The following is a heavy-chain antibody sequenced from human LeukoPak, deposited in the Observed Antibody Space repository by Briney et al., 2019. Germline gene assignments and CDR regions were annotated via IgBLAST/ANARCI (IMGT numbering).Heavy chain of an antibody. J-gene: IGHJ3*02. CDR2: IYYSGST. D-gene: IGHD3-16*01. Sequence: PSETLSLTCTVSGGSISSYYWSWTRQPPGKGLEWIGYIYYSGSTNYNPSLKSRVTISVDTSKNQFSLKLRSVTAADTAVYYCARTPMITFGGDPRRAFDIWGQGTMATVSS. V-gene: IGHV4-59*01. CDR1: GGSISSYY. CDR3: ARTPMITFGGDPRRAFDI.